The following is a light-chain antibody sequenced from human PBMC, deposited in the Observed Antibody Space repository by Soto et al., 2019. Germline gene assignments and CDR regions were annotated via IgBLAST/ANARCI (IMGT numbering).Light chain of an antibody. J-gene: IGLJ2*01. CDR1: SSDVGGYNY. CDR2: GVT. CDR3: CSYTTTNTLV. V-gene: IGLV2-14*01. Sequence: QSALTQPASVSGSPGQSITMSCTGTSSDVGGYNYVSWYQQHPGKAPKVIIYGVTHRPSGVSNRFSGSKSVNTASLTISGLQAEDEADYYCCSYTTTNTLVFGGGTKLTVL.